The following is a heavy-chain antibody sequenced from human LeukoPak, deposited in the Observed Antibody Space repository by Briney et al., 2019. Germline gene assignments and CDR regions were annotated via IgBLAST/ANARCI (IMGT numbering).Heavy chain of an antibody. Sequence: GGSLRLSCAASGFTFSSYSMNWVRQAPGKGLEWVSYISSSSSTIYYADSVKGRFTISRDNAKNSLYLQMNSLRAEDTAVYYCARGSYSSSSEVGDYWGQGTLVTVSS. CDR3: ARGSYSSSSEVGDY. CDR2: ISSSSSTI. J-gene: IGHJ4*02. V-gene: IGHV3-48*01. D-gene: IGHD6-6*01. CDR1: GFTFSSYS.